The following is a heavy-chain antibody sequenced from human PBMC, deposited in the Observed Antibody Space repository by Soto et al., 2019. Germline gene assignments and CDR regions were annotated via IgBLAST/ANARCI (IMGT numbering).Heavy chain of an antibody. D-gene: IGHD4-17*01. J-gene: IGHJ6*02. Sequence: ESGGGLVQPGGSLRLSCAASGFTFSSYEMNWVRQAPGKGLEWVSYISSSGSTIYYADSVKGRFTISRDNAKNSLYLQMNSLRAEDTAVYYCARAGPYGDYGDYRLYYYGMDVWGQGTTVTVSS. V-gene: IGHV3-48*03. CDR1: GFTFSSYE. CDR3: ARAGPYGDYGDYRLYYYGMDV. CDR2: ISSSGSTI.